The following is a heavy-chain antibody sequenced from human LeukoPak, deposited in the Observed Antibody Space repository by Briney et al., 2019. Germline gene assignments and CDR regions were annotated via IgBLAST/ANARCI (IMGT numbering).Heavy chain of an antibody. J-gene: IGHJ6*02. CDR2: ISAYNGNT. V-gene: IGHV1-18*01. CDR3: ARAPLNTAMDFAGGYYYYYYGMDV. Sequence: AASVKVSCKASGYTFTSYGISWVRQAPGQGLEWMGWISAYNGNTNYAQKLQGRVTITTDTSTSTAYMELRSLRSDDTAVYYCARAPLNTAMDFAGGYYYYYYGMDVWGQGTTVTVSS. D-gene: IGHD5-18*01. CDR1: GYTFTSYG.